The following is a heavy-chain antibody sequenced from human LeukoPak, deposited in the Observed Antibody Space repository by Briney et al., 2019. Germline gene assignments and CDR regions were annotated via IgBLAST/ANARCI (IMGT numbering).Heavy chain of an antibody. CDR3: ASLSSGYYYYYMDV. Sequence: SETLSRTCTVSGGSISSGDYYWSWIRQPPGKGLEWIGYIYYSGSTYYNPSLKSRVTISVDTSKNQFSLKLSSVTAADTAVYYCASLSSGYYYYYMDVWGKGTTVTVSS. D-gene: IGHD3-22*01. J-gene: IGHJ6*03. V-gene: IGHV4-30-4*08. CDR1: GGSISSGDYY. CDR2: IYYSGST.